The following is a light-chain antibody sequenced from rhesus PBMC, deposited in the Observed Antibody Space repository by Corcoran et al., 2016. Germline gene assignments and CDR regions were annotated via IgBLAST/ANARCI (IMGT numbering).Light chain of an antibody. CDR3: LQDYTTPYS. CDR1: QGINKE. Sequence: DIQMTQSPSSLSASVGDRVTVTCRASQGINKELSWYQQKPGKAPTFRIYAASSLQTGVSSRLSGSGSGTDYTLTISSLQPEYGATYYCLQDYTTPYSFGQGTKVEIK. J-gene: IGKJ2*01. V-gene: IGKV1-94*01. CDR2: AAS.